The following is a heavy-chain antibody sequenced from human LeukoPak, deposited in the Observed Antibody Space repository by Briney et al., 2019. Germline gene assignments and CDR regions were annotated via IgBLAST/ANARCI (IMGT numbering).Heavy chain of an antibody. CDR2: ISSSSSYI. V-gene: IGHV3-21*01. J-gene: IGHJ6*03. D-gene: IGHD2-2*01. CDR3: ARNDQLLYYYYYYMDV. CDR1: GFTFISYS. Sequence: GGSLRLSCAASGFTFISYSMNWVRQAPGKGLEWVSSISSSSSYIYYADSVKGRFTISRDNAKNSLYLQMNSLRAEDTAVYYCARNDQLLYYYYYYMDVWGKGTTVTVSS.